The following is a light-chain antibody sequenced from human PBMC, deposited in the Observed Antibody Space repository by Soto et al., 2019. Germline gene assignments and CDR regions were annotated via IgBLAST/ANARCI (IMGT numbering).Light chain of an antibody. CDR3: TSYPSSSTPCV. CDR1: TSDVGGYNY. Sequence: QSVLTQPSSASGSPGQSITISCTGTTSDVGGYNYVSWYQHHPGKAPKLLIYEVSNRPSGVSNRFSGSKSGDTASLTISGLQAEDEADYYCTSYPSSSTPCVFGTGTKVTVL. J-gene: IGLJ1*01. CDR2: EVS. V-gene: IGLV2-14*01.